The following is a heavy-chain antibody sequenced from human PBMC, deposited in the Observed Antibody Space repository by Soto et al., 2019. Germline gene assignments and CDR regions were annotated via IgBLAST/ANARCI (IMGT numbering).Heavy chain of an antibody. CDR2: INHSGST. V-gene: IGHV4-34*01. CDR3: ARQGYCSSITCYADY. J-gene: IGHJ4*02. D-gene: IGHD2-2*01. CDR1: GGSFSGYY. Sequence: SETLSLTCAVYGGSFSGYYWSWIRQPPGKGLEWIGEINHSGSTNYNPSLKSRVTISVDTSKNQFSLKLSSVTAADTAVYYCARQGYCSSITCYADYWGLGTLVTVS.